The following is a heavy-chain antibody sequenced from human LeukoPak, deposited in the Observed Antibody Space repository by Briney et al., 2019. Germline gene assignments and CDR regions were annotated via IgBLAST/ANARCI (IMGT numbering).Heavy chain of an antibody. CDR3: ARVVPAAYYYFDY. D-gene: IGHD2-2*01. V-gene: IGHV4-39*07. CDR1: GDSITSTTSY. CDR2: IYYSGIT. J-gene: IGHJ4*02. Sequence: SSETLSLTCTVSGDSITSTTSYWGWFRQPPGKGLEWIANIYYSGITYYNPSLESRVAISVDTSKSQFSLKLSSVTAADTAVYYCARVVPAAYYYFDYWGQGTLVTVSS.